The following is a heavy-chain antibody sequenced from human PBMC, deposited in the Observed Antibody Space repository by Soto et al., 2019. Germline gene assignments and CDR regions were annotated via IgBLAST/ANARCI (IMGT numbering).Heavy chain of an antibody. D-gene: IGHD7-27*01. V-gene: IGHV4-34*01. CDR3: ARWGWVESTYGMDV. J-gene: IGHJ6*02. CDR2: INHSGST. CDR1: GGSFSGYY. Sequence: PSETLSLTCAVYGGSFSGYYWSWIRQPPGKGLEWIGEINHSGSTNYNPSLKSRVTISVDTSKNQFSLKLSSVTAADTAVYYSARWGWVESTYGMDVWGQGTTVTVSS.